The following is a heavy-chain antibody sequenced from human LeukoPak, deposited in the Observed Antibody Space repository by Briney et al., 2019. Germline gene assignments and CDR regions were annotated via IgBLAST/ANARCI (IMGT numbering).Heavy chain of an antibody. J-gene: IGHJ3*02. CDR2: IIPILGIA. CDR3: ASPAGLGYCNGGSCYVRLSAFDI. D-gene: IGHD2-15*01. V-gene: IGHV1-69*04. Sequence: RASVKVSCKASGGTFSSYAISWVRQAPGQGLEWMGRIIPILGIANYAQKFQGRVTITADKSTSTAYMELSSLRSEDTAVYYCASPAGLGYCNGGSCYVRLSAFDIWGQGTMVTVSS. CDR1: GGTFSSYA.